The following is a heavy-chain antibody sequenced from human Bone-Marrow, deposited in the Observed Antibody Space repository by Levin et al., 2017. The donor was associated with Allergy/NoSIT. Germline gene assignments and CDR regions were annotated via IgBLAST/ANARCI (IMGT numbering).Heavy chain of an antibody. J-gene: IGHJ4*02. CDR2: IYSAGST. V-gene: IGHV3-66*01. D-gene: IGHD3-10*01. Sequence: GGSLRLSCAASGFTVSNNYMSWVRQAPGKGLEWVSVIYSAGSTYYADSVKGRFTISRDNSKNTLYLQMNSLRVDDTAVYYCARAPSSDFDYWGQGTLVTVSS. CDR1: GFTVSNNY. CDR3: ARAPSSDFDY.